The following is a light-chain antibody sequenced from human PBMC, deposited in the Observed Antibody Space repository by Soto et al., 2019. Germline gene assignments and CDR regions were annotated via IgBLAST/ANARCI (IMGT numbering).Light chain of an antibody. J-gene: IGKJ1*01. V-gene: IGKV1-5*01. CDR2: DAS. Sequence: DIQMTPSPSTLSASVGDRVTITCRASQYMTNWLAWYQQKPGKAPKLLIYDASTLESGVPSRFSGSGYGTEFTLTISSLQPDDFATYYCQQYKVYSQTFGQGTKVDI. CDR3: QQYKVYSQT. CDR1: QYMTNW.